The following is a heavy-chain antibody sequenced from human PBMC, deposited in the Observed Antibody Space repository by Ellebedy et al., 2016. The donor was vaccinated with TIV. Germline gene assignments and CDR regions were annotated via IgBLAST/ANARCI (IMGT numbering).Heavy chain of an antibody. V-gene: IGHV1-69*04. CDR1: GGTFSSYA. D-gene: IGHD5-12*01. J-gene: IGHJ5*02. Sequence: AASVKVSCKASGGTFSSYAISWVRQAPGQGLEWMGRIIPILGIANYAQKFQGRVTITADKSTSTANMELSSLRSEDTAVYYCARGAGYSGYDSFYRWGQGTLVTVSS. CDR3: ARGAGYSGYDSFYR. CDR2: IIPILGIA.